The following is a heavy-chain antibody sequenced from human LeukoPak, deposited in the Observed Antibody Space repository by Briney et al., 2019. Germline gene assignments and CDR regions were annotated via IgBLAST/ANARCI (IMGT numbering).Heavy chain of an antibody. CDR3: AKPYYYDSSGYYYYYYYGMDV. CDR2: INPNSGDT. J-gene: IGHJ6*02. CDR1: GYTFTGYY. D-gene: IGHD3-22*01. Sequence: GASVKVSCKASGYTFTGYYIHWVRQAPGQGLEWMGWINPNSGDTDYAQRFQGRVTMTRDTSISTAYMELSRLRSDDTAVYYCAKPYYYDSSGYYYYYYYGMDVWGQGTTVTVSS. V-gene: IGHV1-2*02.